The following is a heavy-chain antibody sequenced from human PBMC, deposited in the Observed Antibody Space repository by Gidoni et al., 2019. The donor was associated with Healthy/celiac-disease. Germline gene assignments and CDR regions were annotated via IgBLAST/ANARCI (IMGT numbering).Heavy chain of an antibody. D-gene: IGHD3-22*01. Sequence: QVQLQESGPGLVKPPQTLSLTCTVSGGSISSGSYYWSWIRQPAGKGLEWIGRIYTSGSTNYNPSLKSRVTISVDTSKNQFSLKLSSVTAADTAVYYCARVVGYYDSSGYYYGDEFDYWGQGTLVTVSS. CDR3: ARVVGYYDSSGYYYGDEFDY. CDR1: GGSISSGSYY. V-gene: IGHV4-61*02. J-gene: IGHJ4*02. CDR2: IYTSGST.